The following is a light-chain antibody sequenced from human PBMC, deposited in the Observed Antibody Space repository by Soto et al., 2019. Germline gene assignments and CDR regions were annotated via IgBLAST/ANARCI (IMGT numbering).Light chain of an antibody. CDR3: QQYGSSSWT. V-gene: IGKV3-20*01. CDR1: QSVSSY. CDR2: DAS. Sequence: EIVLRQSPATLSLSPGERATLSCRASQSVSSYLAWYQQKPGQAPRLLTYDASNRATGIPDRFSGSGSGTEFTLTISRLEPEDFAVYYCQQYGSSSWTFGQGTKV. J-gene: IGKJ1*01.